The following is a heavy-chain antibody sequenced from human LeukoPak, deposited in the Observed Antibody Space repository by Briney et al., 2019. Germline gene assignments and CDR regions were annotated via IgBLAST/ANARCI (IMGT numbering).Heavy chain of an antibody. V-gene: IGHV4-34*01. CDR1: GGSFSGYY. CDR2: INHSGST. CDR3: ARGPGTWYYY. Sequence: SETLSLTCAVYGGSFSGYYWTWIRQPPGKGLEWIGEINHSGSTNYNPSLKSRVTISIDTSKNQFSLKLSSVTTADTALYYCARGPGTWYYYWGQGTLVTVSS. D-gene: IGHD6-13*01. J-gene: IGHJ4*02.